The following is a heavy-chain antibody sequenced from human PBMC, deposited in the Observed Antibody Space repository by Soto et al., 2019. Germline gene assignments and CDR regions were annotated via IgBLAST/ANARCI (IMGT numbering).Heavy chain of an antibody. J-gene: IGHJ5*02. CDR2: IYNSGST. CDR1: GVSVGSGSYY. Sequence: SETLSLTCSVSGVSVGSGSYYWTWIRQPPGKGLEWLGYIYNSGSTNYNPSLKSRVTISVDTSKNQFSLKMSSVTAADTAVYYCARAYSGYVGWFDPWGQGTLVTVSS. D-gene: IGHD5-12*01. V-gene: IGHV4-61*01. CDR3: ARAYSGYVGWFDP.